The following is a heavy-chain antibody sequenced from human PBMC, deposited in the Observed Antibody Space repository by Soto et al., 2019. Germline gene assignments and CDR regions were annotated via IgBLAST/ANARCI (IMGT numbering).Heavy chain of an antibody. J-gene: IGHJ4*02. CDR2: ISYDGSNK. D-gene: IGHD3-22*01. V-gene: IGHV3-30-3*01. CDR3: ESLATIVVVITDY. Sequence: SLRLYLSASGFTFSSYSMHWVRQAPGKGLEWVAVISYDGSNKYYADSVKGRFTISRDNSKNTLYLQMNSLRAEDTAVYYCESLATIVVVITDYWGQGTLVTVYS. CDR1: GFTFSSYS.